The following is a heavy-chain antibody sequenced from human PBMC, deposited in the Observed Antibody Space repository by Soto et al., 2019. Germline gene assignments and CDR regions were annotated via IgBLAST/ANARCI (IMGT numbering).Heavy chain of an antibody. D-gene: IGHD3-3*01. V-gene: IGHV3-23*01. Sequence: EVQLLESGGGLVQPGGSLRLSCAASGFTFSSYAMSWVRQAPGKGLEWVSAISGSGGSTYYADSVKGRFTISRDNSKNTLYLHMNSLRAEDTAVYYCAKGGSYYDLWSGYDNWFDPWGQGTLVTVSS. CDR3: AKGGSYYDLWSGYDNWFDP. J-gene: IGHJ5*02. CDR2: ISGSGGST. CDR1: GFTFSSYA.